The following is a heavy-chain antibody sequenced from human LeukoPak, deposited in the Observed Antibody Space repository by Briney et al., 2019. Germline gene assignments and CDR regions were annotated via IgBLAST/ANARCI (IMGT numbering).Heavy chain of an antibody. V-gene: IGHV3-74*01. D-gene: IGHD6-19*01. J-gene: IGHJ4*02. CDR3: AAVEPDY. CDR2: INSDGSTT. Sequence: GGSLRLSCAASGFTFSNSWMSWVRQAPGKGLVWVSRINSDGSTTDYADSVKGRFTISRDNAKNTLYLQMNSLRAEDTAIYYCAAVEPDYWGQGTLVTVSS. CDR1: GFTFSNSW.